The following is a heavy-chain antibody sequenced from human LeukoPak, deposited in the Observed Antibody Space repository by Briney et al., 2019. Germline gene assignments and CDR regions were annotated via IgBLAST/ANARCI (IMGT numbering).Heavy chain of an antibody. CDR2: ISSSSSYI. CDR3: AREDGDAFDI. V-gene: IGHV3-21*01. Sequence: NSGGSLRLSCAASGFTFSSYSMYWVRQAPGKGLEWVSSISSSSSYIYYADSVKGRFTISRDNAKNSLYLQMNSLRAEDTAVYYCAREDGDAFDIWGQGTMVTVSS. J-gene: IGHJ3*02. CDR1: GFTFSSYS.